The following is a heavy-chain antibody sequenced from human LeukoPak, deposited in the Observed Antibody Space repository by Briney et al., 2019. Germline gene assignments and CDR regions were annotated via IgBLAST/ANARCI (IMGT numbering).Heavy chain of an antibody. CDR2: ISGSGGST. CDR1: GFTFSSYA. D-gene: IGHD2-2*01. CDR3: AKKNNIVVVPAALDV. V-gene: IGHV3-23*01. J-gene: IGHJ6*02. Sequence: GGSLRLSCAASGFTFSSYAMSWVRQAPGKGLEWVSAISGSGGSTYYADSVKGRFTISRDNSKNTLYLQMNSLRAEDTAVYYCAKKNNIVVVPAALDVWGQGTTVTVSS.